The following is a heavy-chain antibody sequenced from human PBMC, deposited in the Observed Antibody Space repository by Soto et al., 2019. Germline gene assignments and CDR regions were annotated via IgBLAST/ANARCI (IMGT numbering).Heavy chain of an antibody. CDR2: ISGSGGST. CDR1: GFTFSSYA. V-gene: IGHV3-23*01. J-gene: IGHJ6*02. D-gene: IGHD6-6*01. Sequence: GESLKISCAASGFTFSSYAMSWVRQAPGKGLEWVSAISGSGGSTYYADSVKGRFTISRDNSKNTLYLQMNSLRAEDTAVYYCAKASSSSSEGYYYYGMDVWGQGTTVTVSS. CDR3: AKASSSSSEGYYYYGMDV.